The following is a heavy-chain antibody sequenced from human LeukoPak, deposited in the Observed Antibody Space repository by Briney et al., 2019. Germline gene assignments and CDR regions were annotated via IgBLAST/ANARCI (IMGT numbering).Heavy chain of an antibody. J-gene: IGHJ4*02. CDR2: INSDGSST. CDR3: ARDPYCSSTSCYSDY. V-gene: IGHV3-74*01. D-gene: IGHD2-2*01. Sequence: PGGSLRLSCAASGFTFSSYWMHWVRQAPGKGLVWISRINSDGSSTSYADSVKGRFTISRDNAKNSLYLQMNSLRAEDTAVYYCARDPYCSSTSCYSDYWGQGTLVTVSS. CDR1: GFTFSSYW.